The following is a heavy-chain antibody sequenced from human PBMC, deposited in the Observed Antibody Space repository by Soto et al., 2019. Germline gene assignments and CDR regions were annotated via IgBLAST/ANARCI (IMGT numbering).Heavy chain of an antibody. CDR3: AKLGSSSWSPHYYFDY. D-gene: IGHD2-2*01. J-gene: IGHJ4*02. CDR2: ISGSGGST. Sequence: GGSLRLSCAASGFTFSSYAMSWVRQAPGKGLEWVSAISGSGGSTYYVDSVKGRFTISRDNSKNTLYLQMNSLTAEDTAVYYCAKLGSSSWSPHYYFDYWGQGTLVTVSS. CDR1: GFTFSSYA. V-gene: IGHV3-23*01.